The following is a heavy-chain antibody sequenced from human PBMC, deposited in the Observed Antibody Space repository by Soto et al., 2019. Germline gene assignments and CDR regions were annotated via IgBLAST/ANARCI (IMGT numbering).Heavy chain of an antibody. Sequence: LXLTFTVSGGSFSSCSYYWSWIRQPPGKGLEWIGYIYYSGSTNYNPSLKCRVTISVDTSKNQFSLKLSSVTAADTAVYYCARDYYGSGSYYLFDYWGQGTPVTVYS. V-gene: IGHV4-61*01. CDR1: GGSFSSCSYY. CDR3: ARDYYGSGSYYLFDY. CDR2: IYYSGST. D-gene: IGHD3-10*01. J-gene: IGHJ4*02.